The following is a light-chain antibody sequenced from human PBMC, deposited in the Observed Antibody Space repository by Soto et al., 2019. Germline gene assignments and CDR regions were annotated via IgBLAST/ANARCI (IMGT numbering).Light chain of an antibody. CDR2: AAS. Sequence: DIQMTQSPSSLSASVGDRVTITCRASQTISNYLNWYQQQPGKAPKLLIYAASSLQSGVPSRFSGSGSGTDFTLTISSLQPEDIATYYCQQYDNLPLTFGGGTKVDIK. V-gene: IGKV1-33*01. CDR1: QTISNY. CDR3: QQYDNLPLT. J-gene: IGKJ4*01.